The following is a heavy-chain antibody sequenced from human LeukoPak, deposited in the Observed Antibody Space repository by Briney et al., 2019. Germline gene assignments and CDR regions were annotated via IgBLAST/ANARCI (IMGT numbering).Heavy chain of an antibody. CDR3: ARDPSNYVDY. D-gene: IGHD3-10*01. CDR1: GYTFIGYY. J-gene: IGHJ4*02. CDR2: LNPNSGAT. V-gene: IGHV1-2*02. Sequence: ASVKVSCKTSGYTFIGYYMHWVRQAPGQGLEWMGWLNPNSGATNYAQKFQGRVTISRDTSISTVYLALSRLRSDDTAIYYCARDPSNYVDYWGQGTLVTVSS.